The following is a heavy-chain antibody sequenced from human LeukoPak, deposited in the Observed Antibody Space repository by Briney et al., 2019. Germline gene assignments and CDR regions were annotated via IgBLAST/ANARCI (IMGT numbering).Heavy chain of an antibody. V-gene: IGHV3-11*03. CDR2: SSSGSSYT. J-gene: IGHJ4*02. D-gene: IGHD6-13*01. CDR3: ARRSTGSYSSSFDY. CDR1: RFTLSHYY. Sequence: GGSLTLSCALARFTLSHYYMRWIRHAPEGGGEWVSYSSSGSSYTSYADSEKGRFTISRDNAKNSLDLQMNSLRAEDTAVYYCARRSTGSYSSSFDYWGQGTLVTVSS.